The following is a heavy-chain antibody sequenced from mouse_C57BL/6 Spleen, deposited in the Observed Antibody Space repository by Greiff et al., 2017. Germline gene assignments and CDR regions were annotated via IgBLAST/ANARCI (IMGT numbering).Heavy chain of an antibody. CDR2: ISAGGSYT. J-gene: IGHJ2*01. Sequence: EVKLVESGGGLVKPGGSLKLSCAASGFTFSSYAMSWVRQTPEKRLEWVATISAGGSYTYYPDNVKGRFTISRDNAKNNLYLQMSHLKSEDTAMYYCARDAATMSTTDYFDDWGKGTTLTVSS. D-gene: IGHD2-4*01. V-gene: IGHV5-4*01. CDR1: GFTFSSYA. CDR3: ARDAATMSTTDYFDD.